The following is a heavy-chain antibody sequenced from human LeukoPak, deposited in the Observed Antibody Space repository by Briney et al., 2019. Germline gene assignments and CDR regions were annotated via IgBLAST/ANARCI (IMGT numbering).Heavy chain of an antibody. J-gene: IGHJ3*02. CDR1: GGTFSSYA. CDR3: ASKTGYSSSWGAFDI. Sequence: SVKVSCKASGGTFSSYAISWVRQAPGQGLEWMGGNIPIFGTANYAQKFQGRVTITTDESTSTAYMELSSLRSEDTAVYYCASKTGYSSSWGAFDIWGQGTMVTVSS. D-gene: IGHD6-13*01. CDR2: NIPIFGTA. V-gene: IGHV1-69*05.